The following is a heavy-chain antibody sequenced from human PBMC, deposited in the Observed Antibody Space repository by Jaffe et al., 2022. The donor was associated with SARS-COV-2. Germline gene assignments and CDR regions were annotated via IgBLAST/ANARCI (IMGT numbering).Heavy chain of an antibody. J-gene: IGHJ4*02. CDR3: ARDLMGASCL. CDR1: GSTFSTHW. V-gene: IGHV3-7*03. CDR2: INEDGNKK. Sequence: EEQLVESGGDLVQPGGCLRLSCAGSGSTFSTHWMDWVRQAPGKGLEWVANINEDGNKKKYVESVKGRFTISRDNAKKSLYLQMNDLRAEDTAVYYCARDLMGASCLWGQGILVTVSS. D-gene: IGHD1-26*01.